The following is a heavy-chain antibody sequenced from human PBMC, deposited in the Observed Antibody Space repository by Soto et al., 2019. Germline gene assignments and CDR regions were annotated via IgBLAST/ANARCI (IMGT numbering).Heavy chain of an antibody. CDR3: ARGLGVVPDAIFMFDY. D-gene: IGHD2-2*01. V-gene: IGHV1-2*04. Sequence: ASVKVSCKASGYTFTGYYMHWVRQAPGQGLEWMGWINPNSGGTNYAQKFQGWVTMTRDTSISTAYMELSRLRSDDTAVYYCARGLGVVPDAIFMFDYWGQGTLVTVSS. CDR1: GYTFTGYY. J-gene: IGHJ4*02. CDR2: INPNSGGT.